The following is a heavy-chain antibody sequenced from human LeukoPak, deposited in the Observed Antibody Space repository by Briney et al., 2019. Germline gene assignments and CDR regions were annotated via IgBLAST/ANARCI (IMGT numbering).Heavy chain of an antibody. J-gene: IGHJ3*02. CDR3: ARARYYDSSGYQKGAFDI. V-gene: IGHV4-34*01. Sequence: SETLSLTCAVYGGSFSGYYWRWIRQPPGKGLEWIGEINHSRSTNYKPSLKSRVTISVDTSKNQFSLKLSSVTAADTAVYYCARARYYDSSGYQKGAFDIWGQGTMVTVSS. CDR1: GGSFSGYY. D-gene: IGHD3-22*01. CDR2: INHSRST.